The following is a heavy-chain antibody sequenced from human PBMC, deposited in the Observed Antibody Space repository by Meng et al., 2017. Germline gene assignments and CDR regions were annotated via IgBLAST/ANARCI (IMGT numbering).Heavy chain of an antibody. V-gene: IGHV4-39*07. CDR2: IYYSGST. CDR3: ARMYYYGSGSYSLGAFDI. CDR1: GGSISSSSYY. J-gene: IGHJ3*02. Sequence: SETLSLTCTVSGGSISSSSYYWGWIRQPPGKGLEWIGSIYYSGSTYYNPSLKSRVTISVDTSKNQFSLKLSSVTAADTAVYYCARMYYYGSGSYSLGAFDIWGQGTMVTVSS. D-gene: IGHD3-10*01.